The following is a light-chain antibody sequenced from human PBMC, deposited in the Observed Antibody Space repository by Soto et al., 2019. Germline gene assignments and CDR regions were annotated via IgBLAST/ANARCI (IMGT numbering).Light chain of an antibody. CDR2: EVS. CDR1: QSLLYSDGRTS. CDR3: MQSRQLPVT. V-gene: IGKV2D-29*01. J-gene: IGKJ4*01. Sequence: DVVLTQTPRSLSVTPGQPASISCKSSQSLLYSDGRTSVYWYLQKPGQPPQLLIHEVSNRFSGGPDRVSGSGSGTEFRLKISRVEAEDVGVYDCMQSRQLPVTCGGGTDVEIK.